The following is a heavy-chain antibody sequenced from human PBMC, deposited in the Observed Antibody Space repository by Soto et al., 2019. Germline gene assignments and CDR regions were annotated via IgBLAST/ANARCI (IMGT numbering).Heavy chain of an antibody. CDR2: IYYSGST. CDR3: AREGYRSSSLFDY. D-gene: IGHD6-6*01. J-gene: IGHJ4*02. V-gene: IGHV4-61*01. Sequence: LSLTGTVSGGSVSSGSYYWSWIRQPPGKGLEWIGYIYYSGSTNYNPSLKSRVTISVDTSKNQFSLKLSSVTAADTAVYYCAREGYRSSSLFDYWGQGTLVTVSS. CDR1: GGSVSSGSYY.